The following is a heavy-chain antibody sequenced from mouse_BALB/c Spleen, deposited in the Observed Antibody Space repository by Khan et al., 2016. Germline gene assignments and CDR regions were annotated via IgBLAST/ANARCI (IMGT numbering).Heavy chain of an antibody. CDR1: GFSLTTYG. CDR2: IWRGGST. V-gene: IGHV2-5-1*01. J-gene: IGHJ3*01. D-gene: IGHD2-4*01. CDR3: ANGDDYDSDGAGFAY. Sequence: VQLQESGPSLVQPSQSLSITCTVSGFSLTTYGVHWVRQSPGKGLEWLGVIWRGGSTDYNAAFMSRLSITKANAKSQVFFKLNSLQADDTALYYGANGDDYDSDGAGFAYWGQGSLVTVST.